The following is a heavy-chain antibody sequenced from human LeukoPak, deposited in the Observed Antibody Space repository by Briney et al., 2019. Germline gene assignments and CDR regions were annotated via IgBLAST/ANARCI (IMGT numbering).Heavy chain of an antibody. D-gene: IGHD3-3*01. V-gene: IGHV7-4-1*02. CDR2: INTNTGNP. CDR1: GYTFTSYA. CDR3: ARDPRVYYDFRSGYSSYHNWFDP. J-gene: IGHJ5*02. Sequence: GASVKVSCKASGYTFTSYAMNWVRQAPGQGLEWMGWINTNTGNPTYAQGFTGRFVFSLDTSVSTAYLQISSLKAEDTAVYYCARDPRVYYDFRSGYSSYHNWFDPWGQGTLVTVSS.